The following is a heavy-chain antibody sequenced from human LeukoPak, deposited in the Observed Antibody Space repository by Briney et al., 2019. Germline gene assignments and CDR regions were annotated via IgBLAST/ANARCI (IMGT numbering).Heavy chain of an antibody. V-gene: IGHV4-59*12. CDR1: GGSISSYY. CDR2: IYYSGST. J-gene: IGHJ4*02. Sequence: SETLSLTCTVSGGSISSYYWSWIRQPPGKGLEWIGYIYYSGSTYYNPSLKSRVTISVDRSNNQFSLKLSSVTAADTAVYYCASLTSYYFDYWGQGALVTVSS. CDR3: ASLTSYYFDY.